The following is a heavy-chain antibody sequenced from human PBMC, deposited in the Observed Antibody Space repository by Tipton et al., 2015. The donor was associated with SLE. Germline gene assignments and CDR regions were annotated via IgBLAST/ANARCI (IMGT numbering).Heavy chain of an antibody. Sequence: QLVQSGAEVKKPGASVKVSCKTSGYTFTGYYIHWVRRAPGQGLEWMGRINPNSGGTDYVQKFQGRVTMTRDTSISTAYMELSGLRSDDTAVYYCARAPDLGYSSGCFDYWGQGTLVTVSS. CDR3: ARAPDLGYSSGCFDY. D-gene: IGHD6-19*01. CDR2: INPNSGGT. CDR1: GYTFTGYY. V-gene: IGHV1-2*06. J-gene: IGHJ4*02.